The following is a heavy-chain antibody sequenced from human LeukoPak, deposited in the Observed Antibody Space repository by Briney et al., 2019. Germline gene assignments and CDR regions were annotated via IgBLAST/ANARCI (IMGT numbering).Heavy chain of an antibody. CDR2: FYYIGRT. J-gene: IGHJ4*02. Sequence: SETLSLTCTDPGGSISSNYWTRVPQSPGKGLEWIGYFYYIGRTNYNPSLKSRVTISLATTTNQFSLNLSSVAAADTAVYYCARLSKGYGGPQRVDYWGQGTLVTVSS. D-gene: IGHD4-23*01. CDR1: GGSISSNY. CDR3: ARLSKGYGGPQRVDY. V-gene: IGHV4-59*08.